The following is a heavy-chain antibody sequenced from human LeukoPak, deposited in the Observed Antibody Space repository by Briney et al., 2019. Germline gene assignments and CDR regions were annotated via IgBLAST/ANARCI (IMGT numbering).Heavy chain of an antibody. J-gene: IGHJ4*02. CDR3: ARDRTHGSYYDY. Sequence: GASVKVSCKASGYTFTGYYMHWVRQAPGPGLEWMGWIDPNSGGTNYAQKFQGRVTMTRDTSISTAYMELSRLRSDDTAVYYCARDRTHGSYYDYWGQGTLVTVSS. D-gene: IGHD1-26*01. V-gene: IGHV1-2*02. CDR1: GYTFTGYY. CDR2: IDPNSGGT.